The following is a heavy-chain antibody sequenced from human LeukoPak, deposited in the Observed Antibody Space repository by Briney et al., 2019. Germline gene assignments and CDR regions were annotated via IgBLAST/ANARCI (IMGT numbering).Heavy chain of an antibody. D-gene: IGHD1-26*01. CDR3: ARGIVDMATSFGY. V-gene: IGHV4-61*02. CDR1: GGSISGGSYY. CDR2: INTSGST. J-gene: IGHJ4*02. Sequence: SETLSLTCTVSGGSISGGSYYWSWIRQPAGKGLEWIGRINTSGSTNYNPSLRSRVTISVDTSKNQFSLKLTSVTAADTAVYYCARGIVDMATSFGYWGQGTLVTVSS.